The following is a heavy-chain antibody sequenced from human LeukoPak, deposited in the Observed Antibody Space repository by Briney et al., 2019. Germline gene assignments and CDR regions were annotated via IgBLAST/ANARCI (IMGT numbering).Heavy chain of an antibody. Sequence: ASVTVSCKASGGTFSIYAISWVRQAPGQGLEWMGGIIPIFGTANYAQKFQGRVTITADESTSTAYMEPSSLRSEDTAVYYCASNPPYGDYYYYDYGMDVWGKGTTVTVSS. CDR3: ASNPPYGDYYYYDYGMDV. CDR1: GGTFSIYA. V-gene: IGHV1-69*13. D-gene: IGHD4-17*01. J-gene: IGHJ6*04. CDR2: IIPIFGTA.